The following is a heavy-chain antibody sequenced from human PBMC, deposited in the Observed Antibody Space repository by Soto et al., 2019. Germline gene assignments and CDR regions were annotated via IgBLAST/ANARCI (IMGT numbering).Heavy chain of an antibody. D-gene: IGHD3-22*01. CDR1: GGSFSGYY. J-gene: IGHJ4*02. V-gene: IGHV4-34*01. Sequence: SETLSLTCAVHGGSFSGYYWSWIRQPPGKGLEWIGEINHSGSTNYNPSLKSRVTISVDTSKNQFSLKLSSVTAADTAVYYCARGRDSRITMIVVVITYTPCFDDWGQGSLVTVSS. CDR3: ARGRDSRITMIVVVITYTPCFDD. CDR2: INHSGST.